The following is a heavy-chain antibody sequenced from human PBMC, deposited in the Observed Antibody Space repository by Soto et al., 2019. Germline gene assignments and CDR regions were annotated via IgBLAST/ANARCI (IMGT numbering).Heavy chain of an antibody. D-gene: IGHD2-15*01. V-gene: IGHV4-30-2*03. CDR1: GGSSSSGGYT. CDR2: TYHSGNP. Sequence: SETLSLTCAVSGGSSSSGGYTWAWIRQPPGKALEWIGHTYHSGNPYYNPSLKSRDTISVDTSKNQFSLKLSSVTAADTAVYYCARRGLVYCSGGSCYSPNNWFDPWGQGTLVTVS. CDR3: ARRGLVYCSGGSCYSPNNWFDP. J-gene: IGHJ5*02.